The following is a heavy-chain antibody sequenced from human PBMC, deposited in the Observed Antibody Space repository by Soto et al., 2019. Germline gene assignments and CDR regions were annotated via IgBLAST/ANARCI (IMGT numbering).Heavy chain of an antibody. Sequence: GGSLRLSCAASGFSISDCSMNWVRRAPGKGLEWISYISTNNDAIYYADSVKGRFTISRDNAKNSLYLQMNSLRAEDTALYYCASVLGSRRSGSYHSYWGQGTLVTVSS. CDR3: ASVLGSRRSGSYHSY. CDR1: GFSISDCS. V-gene: IGHV3-48*01. D-gene: IGHD3-10*01. CDR2: ISTNNDAI. J-gene: IGHJ4*02.